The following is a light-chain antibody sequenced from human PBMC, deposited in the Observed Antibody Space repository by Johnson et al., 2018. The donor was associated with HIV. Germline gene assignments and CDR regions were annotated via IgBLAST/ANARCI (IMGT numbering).Light chain of an antibody. J-gene: IGLJ1*01. V-gene: IGLV1-51*02. CDR1: SSNIGKNY. CDR3: GTWDSSLSAYV. Sequence: QSVLTQPPSVSAAPGQRVTISCSGSSSNIGKNYVSWYQQLPGTAPKLLIYENNKRPSGIPDRFSGSKSGTSATLGITGLQTENEADYYCGTWDSSLSAYVFGIGTKFTVL. CDR2: ENN.